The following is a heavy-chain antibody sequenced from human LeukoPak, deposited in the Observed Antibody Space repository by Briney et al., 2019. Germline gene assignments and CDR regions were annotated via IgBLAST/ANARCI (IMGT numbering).Heavy chain of an antibody. D-gene: IGHD3-10*01. CDR1: GFTFSTYI. Sequence: GGSLRLSCTASGFTFSTYIMNWVRQTPGKGLEWVSSISSTSYIYYADSVKGRFTISRDNAKNSLYLQMNSLRAEDTAVYYCAREVRGVLDYWGQGTLVTVSS. V-gene: IGHV3-21*01. CDR2: ISSTSYI. J-gene: IGHJ4*02. CDR3: AREVRGVLDY.